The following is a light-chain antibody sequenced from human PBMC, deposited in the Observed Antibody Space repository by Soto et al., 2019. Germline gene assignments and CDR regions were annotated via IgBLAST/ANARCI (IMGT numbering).Light chain of an antibody. Sequence: EIVMTQSPGTLSLSPGERATISCRASQVIGSRYLAWYHQKSGQAPRLLIYGTSSRATGIPDRFSGSGSGTDFTLTISRLEPEDFGVYYCLQFGSSIPHTIGQGTKLEIK. J-gene: IGKJ2*01. CDR1: QVIGSRY. CDR2: GTS. CDR3: LQFGSSIPHT. V-gene: IGKV3-20*01.